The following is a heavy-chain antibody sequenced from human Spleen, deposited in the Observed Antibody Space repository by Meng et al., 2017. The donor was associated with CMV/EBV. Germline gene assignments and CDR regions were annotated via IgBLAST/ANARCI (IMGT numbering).Heavy chain of an antibody. V-gene: IGHV3-21*01. CDR3: AKDQVLWYQLLCGGMDV. D-gene: IGHD2-2*01. CDR1: GFIFSNYS. Sequence: GESLKISCAASGFIFSNYSVTWVRQAPGKGLEWVSSISSSSSYIYYADSVKGRFTISRDNAKNSLYLQMNSLRAEDTAVYYCAKDQVLWYQLLCGGMDVWGQGTTVTVSS. J-gene: IGHJ6*02. CDR2: ISSSSSYI.